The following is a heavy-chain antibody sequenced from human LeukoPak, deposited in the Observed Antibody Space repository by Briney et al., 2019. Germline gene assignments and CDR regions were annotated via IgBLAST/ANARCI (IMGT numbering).Heavy chain of an antibody. CDR2: VNSDGSGT. Sequence: PGGSLRLSCAASGFTFSSYWMHWVRRAPGKGLVWVSRVNSDGSGTSYADSVKGRFTISRDNAKNTLYLQMNSLRAEDTAVYYCARDYSSSWYPWFDFWGQGTLVTVSS. CDR1: GFTFSSYW. D-gene: IGHD6-13*01. J-gene: IGHJ4*02. V-gene: IGHV3-74*01. CDR3: ARDYSSSWYPWFDF.